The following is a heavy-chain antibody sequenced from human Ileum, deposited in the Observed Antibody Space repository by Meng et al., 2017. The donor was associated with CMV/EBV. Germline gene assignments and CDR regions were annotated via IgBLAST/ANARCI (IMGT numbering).Heavy chain of an antibody. D-gene: IGHD3-22*01. Sequence: GGSLRLSCEASGFIFGDFPIHWLRQAPGKGLEWVAVVSYDGDNQDYADSVKGRFTISRDDSKNTVYLQLSSLRPEDTAMYYCARYFYENTGAYFDYWDPGTRVTVSS. CDR3: ARYFYENTGAYFDY. J-gene: IGHJ4*01. CDR1: GFIFGDFP. V-gene: IGHV3-30*04. CDR2: VSYDGDNQ.